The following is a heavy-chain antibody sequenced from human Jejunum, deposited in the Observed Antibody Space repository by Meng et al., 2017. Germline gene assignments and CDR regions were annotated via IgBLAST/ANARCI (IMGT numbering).Heavy chain of an antibody. Sequence: EVQLVESGGGLVKAGGSLRLSCAASGFTFSSYSMHWVRQAPGKGLEWVSSISSTSTYIYYADSMKGRFTVSRDNAKNSLQLQMDSLRAEDTAVYYCARGGHGQAPGFDPWGQGTLVTVSS. V-gene: IGHV3-21*01. D-gene: IGHD1-26*01. J-gene: IGHJ5*02. CDR2: ISSTSTYI. CDR3: ARGGHGQAPGFDP. CDR1: GFTFSSYS.